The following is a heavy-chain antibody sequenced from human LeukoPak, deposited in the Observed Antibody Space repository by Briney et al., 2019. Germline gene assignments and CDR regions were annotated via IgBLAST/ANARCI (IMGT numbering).Heavy chain of an antibody. CDR1: GFTFSSYS. D-gene: IGHD3-22*01. CDR2: ISSSSSTI. J-gene: IGHJ4*02. CDR3: AREGRSTYYYDSSADY. Sequence: GGSLRLSCAASGFTFSSYSMNWVRQAPGKGLEWVSYISSSSSTIYYADSVKGRFTISRDNAKNSLYLQMNSLRAEDTAVYYCAREGRSTYYYDSSADYWGQGTLVTVSS. V-gene: IGHV3-48*04.